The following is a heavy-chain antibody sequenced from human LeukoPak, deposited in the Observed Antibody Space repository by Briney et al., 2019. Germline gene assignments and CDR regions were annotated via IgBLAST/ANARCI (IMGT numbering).Heavy chain of an antibody. CDR3: AKGVVAGTNAAYYGMDV. D-gene: IGHD2-15*01. CDR1: GFAFSNYG. V-gene: IGHV3-30*18. CDR2: ISYDESDK. Sequence: GGSLRLSCAASGFAFSNYGMHWVRQAPGKGLEWVAVISYDESDKYYADSVKGRFTISRDNSKNTLYLQMNSLRPEDTAVYYCAKGVVAGTNAAYYGMDVWGQGTTVTVSS. J-gene: IGHJ6*02.